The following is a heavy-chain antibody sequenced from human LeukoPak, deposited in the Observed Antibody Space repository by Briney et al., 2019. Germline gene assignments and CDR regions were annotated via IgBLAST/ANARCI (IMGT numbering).Heavy chain of an antibody. J-gene: IGHJ6*03. D-gene: IGHD6-19*01. CDR2: INHSGST. CDR3: ARGRKQWLSYYYYYYMDV. V-gene: IGHV4-34*01. CDR1: GGSFSGYY. Sequence: PSETLSLTCAVYGGSFSGYYWGWIRQPPGKGLEWVGEINHSGSTNYSPSLKSRVTISVDTTKIQISLKLSSVAAAGTAVYYWARGRKQWLSYYYYYYMDVWGKGTTVTVSS.